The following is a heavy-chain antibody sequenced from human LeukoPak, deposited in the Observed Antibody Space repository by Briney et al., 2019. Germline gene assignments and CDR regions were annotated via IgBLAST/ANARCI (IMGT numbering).Heavy chain of an antibody. Sequence: GASVKVSCKASGYTFTGYYMHWARQAPGQGLEWMGWISAYNGNTNYAQKLQGRVTMTTDTSTSTAYMELRSLRSDDTAVYYCARCGLTVTTLPGYWGQGTLVTVSS. D-gene: IGHD4-17*01. V-gene: IGHV1-18*04. CDR3: ARCGLTVTTLPGY. J-gene: IGHJ4*02. CDR1: GYTFTGYY. CDR2: ISAYNGNT.